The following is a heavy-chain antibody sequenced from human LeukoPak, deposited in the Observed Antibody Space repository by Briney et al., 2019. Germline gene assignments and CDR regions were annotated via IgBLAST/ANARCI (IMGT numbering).Heavy chain of an antibody. CDR3: ARSPGRLVVVPAAPENWFDP. CDR1: GGTFSSYA. Sequence: ASVKVSCKASGGTFSSYAISWVRQAPGQGLEWMGRIFPIFGIANYAQKFQGRVTITADKSTSTAYMELSSLRSEDTAVYYCARSPGRLVVVPAAPENWFDPWGQGTLVTVSS. D-gene: IGHD2-2*01. J-gene: IGHJ5*02. CDR2: IFPIFGIA. V-gene: IGHV1-69*04.